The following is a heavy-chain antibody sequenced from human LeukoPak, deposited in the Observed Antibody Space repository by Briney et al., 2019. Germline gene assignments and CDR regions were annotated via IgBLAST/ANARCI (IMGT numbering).Heavy chain of an antibody. D-gene: IGHD1-26*01. CDR3: ARDGSYYVFDY. V-gene: IGHV3-7*03. Sequence: GGSLRLSCAASGFTFSYHWMTWVRQAPGKGLEWVANIKNDGTVKNYVDSVKGRFTISRDNAKNSLYLQMNSLRAEDTAVYYCARDGSYYVFDYWGQGTLVTVSS. J-gene: IGHJ4*02. CDR1: GFTFSYHW. CDR2: IKNDGTVK.